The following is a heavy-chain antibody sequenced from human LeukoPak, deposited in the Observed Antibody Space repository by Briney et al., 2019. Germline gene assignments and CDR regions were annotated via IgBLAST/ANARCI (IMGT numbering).Heavy chain of an antibody. CDR3: ARGLSGYASSLGY. CDR1: GFTFSSYW. J-gene: IGHJ4*02. V-gene: IGHV3-74*01. D-gene: IGHD6-6*01. CDR2: ISNDGSIT. Sequence: PGGSLRLSCAGSGFTFSSYWMHWVRQTPGKGLLWVSGISNDGSITRYADSVRGRFSISRDNAKNTLYLQMNSLRAEDTAVYYCARGLSGYASSLGYWGQGTLVTVSA.